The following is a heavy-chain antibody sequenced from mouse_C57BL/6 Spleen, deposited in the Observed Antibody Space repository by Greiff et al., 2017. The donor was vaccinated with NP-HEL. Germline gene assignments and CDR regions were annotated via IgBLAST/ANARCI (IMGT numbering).Heavy chain of an antibody. Sequence: QVQLQQSGAELVRPGASVTLSCKASGYTFTDYEMHWVKQTPVHGLEWIGAIDPETGGTAYNQKFKGKAILTADKSSSTAYMELRSLTSEDSAVYYCTTYYSNSFDYWGQGTTLTVSS. CDR2: IDPETGGT. J-gene: IGHJ2*01. CDR3: TTYYSNSFDY. V-gene: IGHV1-15*01. D-gene: IGHD2-5*01. CDR1: GYTFTDYE.